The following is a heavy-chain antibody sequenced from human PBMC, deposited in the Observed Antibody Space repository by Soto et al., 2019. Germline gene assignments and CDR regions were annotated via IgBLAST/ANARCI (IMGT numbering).Heavy chain of an antibody. V-gene: IGHV1-69*13. CDR2: IIPIFGTA. D-gene: IGHD1-1*01. CDR1: GGTFSSYA. Sequence: PSVKVSCKASGGTFSSYAISWVRQAPGQGLEWMGGIIPIFGTANYAQKFQGRVTITADESTSTAYMELSSLRSEDTAVYYCARGVQLVPDAFDIWGQGTMVTVSS. CDR3: ARGVQLVPDAFDI. J-gene: IGHJ3*02.